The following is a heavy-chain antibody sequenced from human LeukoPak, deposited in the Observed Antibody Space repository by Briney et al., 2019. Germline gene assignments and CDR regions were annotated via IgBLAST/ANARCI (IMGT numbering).Heavy chain of an antibody. V-gene: IGHV4-34*01. CDR3: ARVIAARIYYYYYYMDV. D-gene: IGHD6-6*01. Sequence: SETLSLTCAVYGGSFSGYYWSWIRQPPGKGLEWIGEINHSGSTNYNSSLKSRVTISVDTSKNQFSLKLSSVTAADTAVYYCARVIAARIYYYYYYMDVWGKGTTVTVSS. CDR2: INHSGST. CDR1: GGSFSGYY. J-gene: IGHJ6*03.